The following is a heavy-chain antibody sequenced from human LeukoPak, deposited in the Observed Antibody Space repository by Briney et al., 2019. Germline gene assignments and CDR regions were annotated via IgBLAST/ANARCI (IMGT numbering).Heavy chain of an antibody. D-gene: IGHD2-2*01. V-gene: IGHV4-38-2*01. CDR3: ARRYCSSTGCLSDAFDI. J-gene: IGHJ3*02. CDR1: GYSIRSGYY. Sequence: SEPLSLICDVSGYSIRSGYYWDWIRQSPGTGLEWIWRISKTGNTYYKPSLKSRVNISVDTSKNQFSLDLSCVTGSDTGVYYCARRYCSSTGCLSDAFDIWAHGTMVTVSS. CDR2: ISKTGNT.